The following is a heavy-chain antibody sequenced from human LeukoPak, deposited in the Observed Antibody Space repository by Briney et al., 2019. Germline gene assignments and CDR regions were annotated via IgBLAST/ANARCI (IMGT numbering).Heavy chain of an antibody. J-gene: IGHJ6*02. CDR2: IHYSGST. D-gene: IGHD4-23*01. CDR3: ARELGATVVNYGMDV. Sequence: SETLSLTCTVSGGSISNYYWSWIRQPPGKGLEWIGYIHYSGSTNYNPSLKSRVTMSVDTSKNQLSLKLTSMTAADTAVYYCARELGATVVNYGMDVWGQGTTVTVSS. V-gene: IGHV4-59*01. CDR1: GGSISNYY.